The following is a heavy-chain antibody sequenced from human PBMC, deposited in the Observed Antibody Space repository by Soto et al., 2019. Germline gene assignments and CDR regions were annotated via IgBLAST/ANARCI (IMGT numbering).Heavy chain of an antibody. V-gene: IGHV1-69*01. Sequence: QVQLVQSGAEVKKPGSSVKVSCKASGGTFSSYAISWVRQAPGQGLEWMGGIIPIFGTANYAQKFQGRVTITADESTSTAYMELSSVRSEDTAVYYCAREGGGYYDSSGYYSDFDFWGPGTLVTVSS. CDR3: AREGGGYYDSSGYYSDFDF. J-gene: IGHJ4*02. CDR2: IIPIFGTA. D-gene: IGHD3-22*01. CDR1: GGTFSSYA.